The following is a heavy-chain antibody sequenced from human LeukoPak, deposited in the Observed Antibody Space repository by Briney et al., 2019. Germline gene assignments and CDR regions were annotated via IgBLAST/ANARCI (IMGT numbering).Heavy chain of an antibody. CDR2: IYPINSDT. CDR1: GFKFTNYF. Sequence: GESLKISCQAFGFKFTNYFIGWVRQMPGKGLEWVGIIYPINSDTRYSPTLQGQVTISADKSISTAYLQWSSLKASDTAMYYCARRSSGWYGSPPQRFYYMDVWGKGTTVTISS. J-gene: IGHJ6*03. D-gene: IGHD6-19*01. CDR3: ARRSSGWYGSPPQRFYYMDV. V-gene: IGHV5-51*01.